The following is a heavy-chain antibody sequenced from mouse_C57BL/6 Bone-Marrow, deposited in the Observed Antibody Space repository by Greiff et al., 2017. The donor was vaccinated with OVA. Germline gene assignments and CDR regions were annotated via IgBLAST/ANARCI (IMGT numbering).Heavy chain of an antibody. D-gene: IGHD1-1*02. CDR2: ISGGGGNT. CDR1: GFTFSSYT. CDR3: ARSILLYYAMDD. J-gene: IGHJ4*01. V-gene: IGHV5-9*01. Sequence: EVMLVESGGGLVKPGGSLKLSCAASGFTFSSYTMSWVRQTPAKRLEWVAPISGGGGNTYSPDSVKGRFTSSRDNAKNTLYLQMSSLRSEDTALYDCARSILLYYAMDDWGQGTAVTVSS.